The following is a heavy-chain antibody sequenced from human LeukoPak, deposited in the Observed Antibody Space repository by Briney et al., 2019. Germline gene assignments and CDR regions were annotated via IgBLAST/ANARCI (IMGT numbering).Heavy chain of an antibody. V-gene: IGHV3-21*06. Sequence: GGSLRLSSAASGFTFSSYWMHWVRQAPGKGLEWVSSISGDSYYIYYADSVRGRFTISRDNAKNPLYLQMNSLRAEDTAVYYCAGEPIVTAGIVGYYWGQGTLATVSS. CDR2: ISGDSYYI. CDR1: GFTFSSYW. J-gene: IGHJ4*02. D-gene: IGHD2-2*01. CDR3: AGEPIVTAGIVGYY.